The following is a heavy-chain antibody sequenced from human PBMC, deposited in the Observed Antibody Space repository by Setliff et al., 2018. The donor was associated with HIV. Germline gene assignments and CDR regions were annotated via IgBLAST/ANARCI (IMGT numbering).Heavy chain of an antibody. D-gene: IGHD5-18*01. V-gene: IGHV1-18*01. Sequence: GASVKVSCKASGYTFSNFAIGWLRQAPGQGLEWMGWISSYSDNTFYARSLQGKVTMTTDTASSTSYMELRSLRSDDTAMYYCAREDTAPPDYYYSYMDVWGKGTTVTVS. CDR1: GYTFSNFA. CDR2: ISSYSDNT. J-gene: IGHJ6*03. CDR3: AREDTAPPDYYYSYMDV.